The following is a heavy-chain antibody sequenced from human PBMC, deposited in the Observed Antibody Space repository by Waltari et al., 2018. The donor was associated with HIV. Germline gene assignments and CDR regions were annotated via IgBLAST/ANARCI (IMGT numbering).Heavy chain of an antibody. V-gene: IGHV1-69*04. CDR1: GGTFSSYA. CDR3: AAGCTNGVCRMDY. CDR2: IIPILGRA. D-gene: IGHD2-8*01. J-gene: IGHJ4*02. Sequence: QVQLVQSGAEVKKPGSSVKVSCKASGGTFSSYAISWVRQAPGQGLEWMGRIIPILGRANYAQKVQGRVTITADKSTSTAYMELSSLRSEDTAVYYCAAGCTNGVCRMDYWGQGTLVTVSS.